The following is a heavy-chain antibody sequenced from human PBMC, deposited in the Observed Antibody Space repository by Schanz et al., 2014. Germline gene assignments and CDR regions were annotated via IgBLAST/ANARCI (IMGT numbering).Heavy chain of an antibody. D-gene: IGHD6-25*01. V-gene: IGHV1-8*01. J-gene: IGHJ5*02. Sequence: QVQLVQSGAELRKPGTSVKVSCKTSGYTFSNDDINWVRQAIGQGPEWMGWMQPDSGKTHYAEKFQARIARARDVTISTDYMELSSLASEDTAVSYCSRCQRRTIGPAFGPWGQGTLVTVSS. CDR1: GYTFSNDD. CDR2: MQPDSGKT. CDR3: SRCQRRTIGPAFGP.